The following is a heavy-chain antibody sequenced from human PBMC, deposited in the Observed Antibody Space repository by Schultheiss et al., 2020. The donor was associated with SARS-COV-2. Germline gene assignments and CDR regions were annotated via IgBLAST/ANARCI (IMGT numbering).Heavy chain of an antibody. CDR1: GFTFSSYG. Sequence: GGSLRLSCAASGFTFSSYGMHWVRQAPGKGLEWVAVISYDGSNKYYADSVKGRFTISRDNSKNTLYLQMGSLRAEDMAVYYCARAWNYVSFDYWGQGTLVTVSS. CDR2: ISYDGSNK. V-gene: IGHV3-30*03. D-gene: IGHD1-7*01. J-gene: IGHJ4*02. CDR3: ARAWNYVSFDY.